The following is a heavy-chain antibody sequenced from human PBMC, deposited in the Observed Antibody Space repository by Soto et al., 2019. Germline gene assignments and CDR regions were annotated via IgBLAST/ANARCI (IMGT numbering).Heavy chain of an antibody. CDR1: GVSISISSYY. Sequence: ETLSLTCTVSGVSISISSYYWGWIRQTPGKGLEWIGTIYFSGSTYYNPSLKSRVTISVDRSKNQFSLNLTSVTAADTAVYYCARHGSYWGPGTLVTVSS. CDR2: IYFSGST. J-gene: IGHJ4*02. CDR3: ARHGSY. V-gene: IGHV4-39*01.